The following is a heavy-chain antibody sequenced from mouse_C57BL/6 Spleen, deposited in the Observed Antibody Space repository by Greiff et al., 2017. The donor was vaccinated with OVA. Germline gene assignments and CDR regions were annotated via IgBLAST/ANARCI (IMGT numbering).Heavy chain of an antibody. J-gene: IGHJ4*01. V-gene: IGHV1-53*01. Sequence: VQLQQPGTELVKPGASVKLSCKASGYTFTSYWMHWVKQRPGQGLEWIGNINPRNGGTNYNEKFKSKATLTVDKSSSTAYMQLSSLTSEDSAVYYCAGWDYGYYLYYYAMDYWGQGTSVTVSS. CDR2: INPRNGGT. CDR3: AGWDYGYYLYYYAMDY. D-gene: IGHD2-3*01. CDR1: GYTFTSYW.